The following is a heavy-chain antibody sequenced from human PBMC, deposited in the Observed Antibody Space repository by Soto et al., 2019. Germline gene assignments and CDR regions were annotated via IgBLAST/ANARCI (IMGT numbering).Heavy chain of an antibody. CDR1: GGSISSGGYY. D-gene: IGHD4-17*01. J-gene: IGHJ5*02. CDR3: ARDFHDYGDFWFDP. Sequence: QVQLQESGPGLVKPSQTLSLTCTVSGGSISSGGYYWSWIRQHPGKGLEWIGYIYYSGSTYYNPSLKSRVTISVDTSKNQFSLKLSSVTAADTAVYYCARDFHDYGDFWFDPWGQGTLVTVSS. V-gene: IGHV4-31*03. CDR2: IYYSGST.